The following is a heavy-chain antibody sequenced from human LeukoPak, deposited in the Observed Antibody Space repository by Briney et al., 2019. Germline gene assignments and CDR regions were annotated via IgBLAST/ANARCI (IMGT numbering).Heavy chain of an antibody. V-gene: IGHV3-7*01. D-gene: IGHD2-21*01. Sequence: ANIKQDGSQKYYVDSVTGRFTISRDNAKNSLYLQMNSLRAEDTAVYYCARDPLYSPSGYWGQGTLVTVSS. J-gene: IGHJ4*02. CDR2: IKQDGSQK. CDR3: ARDPLYSPSGY.